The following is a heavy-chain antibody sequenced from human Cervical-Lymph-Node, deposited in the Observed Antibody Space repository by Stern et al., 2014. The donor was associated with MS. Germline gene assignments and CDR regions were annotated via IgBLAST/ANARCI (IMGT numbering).Heavy chain of an antibody. V-gene: IGHV3-33*01. D-gene: IGHD3-16*01. Sequence: QVQLVESGGGVVQPGKSLRLSCEASGFTFSGYGMHWVRQAPGKGLEWVACIWSDGSNPSDADSVQGRFTIARDNLQNTLHLHMTNVTAAATARYYCARGRNVGVNYYFDYWGQGSLVTVSS. CDR3: ARGRNVGVNYYFDY. J-gene: IGHJ4*02. CDR1: GFTFSGYG. CDR2: IWSDGSNP.